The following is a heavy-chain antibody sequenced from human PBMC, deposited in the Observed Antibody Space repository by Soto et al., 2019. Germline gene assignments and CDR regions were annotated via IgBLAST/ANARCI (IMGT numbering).Heavy chain of an antibody. J-gene: IGHJ6*02. V-gene: IGHV3-30*18. D-gene: IGHD3-22*01. CDR1: GFTFSSYG. Sequence: GGSLRLSCAASGFTFSSYGMHWVRQAPGKGLEWVAVISYDGSNKYYADSVKGRFTISRDNSKNTLYLQMNSLRAEDTAVYYCAKDFPYYYDSSGLVTPSGMDVWGQGTTVTVS. CDR3: AKDFPYYYDSSGLVTPSGMDV. CDR2: ISYDGSNK.